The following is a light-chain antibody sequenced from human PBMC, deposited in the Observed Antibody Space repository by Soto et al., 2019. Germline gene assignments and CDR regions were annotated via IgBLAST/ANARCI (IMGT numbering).Light chain of an antibody. Sequence: QSVLTQPASVSGSPGQSITISCTGTSRDVGGYNYVSWYQQHPGKAPKLMIYDVSNRPSGVSNRFSGSKSGNTASLTISGLQDEDEADYYCSSYTSSSTLVFGGGTKLTVL. CDR1: SRDVGGYNY. CDR3: SSYTSSSTLV. J-gene: IGLJ2*01. CDR2: DVS. V-gene: IGLV2-14*01.